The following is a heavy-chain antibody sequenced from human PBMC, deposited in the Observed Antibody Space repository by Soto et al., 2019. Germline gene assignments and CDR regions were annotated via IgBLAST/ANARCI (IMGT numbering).Heavy chain of an antibody. V-gene: IGHV4-4*02. CDR3: ARNLYYNAAGSLDS. Sequence: SETLSLTCAVSGDSISSDNWWSWVRQSPGKGLEWIGEISHSGTTNYNPSLKGRVTMSVDKSKKHFSLRLGSVTAADTAVYYCARNLYYNAAGSLDSWGQGTLVTVS. D-gene: IGHD3-10*01. CDR1: GDSISSDNW. CDR2: ISHSGTT. J-gene: IGHJ4*02.